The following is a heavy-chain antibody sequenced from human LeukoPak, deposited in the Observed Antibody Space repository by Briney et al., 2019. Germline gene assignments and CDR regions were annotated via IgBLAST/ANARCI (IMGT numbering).Heavy chain of an antibody. CDR3: AKLGDSSGSFDY. V-gene: IGHV3-9*03. CDR1: GFTFDDYA. CDR2: ISWNSGSI. J-gene: IGHJ4*02. Sequence: GRSLRLSCAAFGFTFDDYAMHWVRQAPGKGLEWVSGISWNSGSIGYADSVKARFTISRDNAKNSLYLQMNSLRAEDMALYYCAKLGDSSGSFDYWGQGTLVTVSS. D-gene: IGHD3-22*01.